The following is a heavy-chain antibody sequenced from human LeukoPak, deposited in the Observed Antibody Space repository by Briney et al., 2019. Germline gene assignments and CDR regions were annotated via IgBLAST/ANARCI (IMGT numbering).Heavy chain of an antibody. Sequence: SETLSLTCTVSGGSISSSSYYWGWIRQPPGKGLEWIGSIYYSGSTYYNPSPKSRVTISVDTSKNQFSLKLSSVTAADTAVYYCAGTIVVVTAAFDYWGQGTLVTVSS. D-gene: IGHD2-21*02. CDR2: IYYSGST. V-gene: IGHV4-39*01. J-gene: IGHJ4*02. CDR3: AGTIVVVTAAFDY. CDR1: GGSISSSSYY.